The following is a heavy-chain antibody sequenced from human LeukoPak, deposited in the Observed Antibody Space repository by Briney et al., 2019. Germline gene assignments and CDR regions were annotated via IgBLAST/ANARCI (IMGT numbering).Heavy chain of an antibody. D-gene: IGHD2-15*01. Sequence: PGGSLRLSCAGSGFTFSSYSMNWVRQAPGKGLEWVSSISSSSSYIYYADSVKGRFTISRDNAKNSLYLQMNSLRAEDTAVYYCARDSPYCSGGSCYSTPGNYYYYGMDVWGQGTTVTVSS. V-gene: IGHV3-21*01. J-gene: IGHJ6*02. CDR2: ISSSSSYI. CDR1: GFTFSSYS. CDR3: ARDSPYCSGGSCYSTPGNYYYYGMDV.